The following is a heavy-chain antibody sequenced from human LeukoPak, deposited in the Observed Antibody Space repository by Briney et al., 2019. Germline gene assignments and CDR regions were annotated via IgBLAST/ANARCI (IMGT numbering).Heavy chain of an antibody. J-gene: IGHJ4*02. CDR3: ARGIYYDILTGPPDY. D-gene: IGHD3-9*01. CDR1: GFTFRSYW. Sequence: GGSLRLSCAASGFTFRSYWMRWVRQAPGKGLEWVTLISFDGSNKYYADSVKGRFTISRDNSKERLYLQMNGLRPDDTAVYYCARGIYYDILTGPPDYWGQGTLVTVSS. CDR2: ISFDGSNK. V-gene: IGHV3-30*13.